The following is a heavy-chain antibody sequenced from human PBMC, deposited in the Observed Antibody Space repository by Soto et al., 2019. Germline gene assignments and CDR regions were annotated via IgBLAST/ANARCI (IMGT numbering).Heavy chain of an antibody. CDR2: IYYSGST. J-gene: IGHJ6*03. Sequence: SETLSLTCTVSGGSISSSSYYWGWIRQPPGKGLEWIGSIYYSGSTYYNPSLKSRVTISVDTSKNQFSLKLSSVTAADTAVYYCASPHHYDFWSGYPRLDMDVWGKGTTVTVSS. CDR3: ASPHHYDFWSGYPRLDMDV. CDR1: GGSISSSSYY. D-gene: IGHD3-3*01. V-gene: IGHV4-39*01.